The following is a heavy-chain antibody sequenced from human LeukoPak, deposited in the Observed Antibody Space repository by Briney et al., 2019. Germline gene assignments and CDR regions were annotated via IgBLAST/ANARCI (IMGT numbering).Heavy chain of an antibody. CDR3: ARAGMGLQYTSVNYFYGMDV. CDR2: ISYDGSNK. J-gene: IGHJ6*02. V-gene: IGHV3-30*04. CDR1: AFAFSTFA. D-gene: IGHD2-2*02. Sequence: GKSLRLSCAASAFAFSTFAMHWVRLAPGKGLEWVAVISYDGSNKYYADSVKGRFTISRDNFKNTLYLQMNSLRPEDTAVYSCARAGMGLQYTSVNYFYGMDVWGQGTTVTVSS.